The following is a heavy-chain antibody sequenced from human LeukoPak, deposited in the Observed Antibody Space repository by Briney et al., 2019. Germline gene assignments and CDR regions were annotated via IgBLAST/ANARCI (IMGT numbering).Heavy chain of an antibody. D-gene: IGHD7-27*01. J-gene: IGHJ4*02. CDR1: GYTFTNYY. CDR2: INPSDGTT. Sequence: GASVKVSCKASGYTFTNYYPHWVRQAPGQGVEWMGIINPSDGTTTYAQKFQGRLTVTRDTSTSTVYMVLSSLRPEDTAMYYCARGGLGIQASFDYWGQGTLVTVSS. V-gene: IGHV1-46*01. CDR3: ARGGLGIQASFDY.